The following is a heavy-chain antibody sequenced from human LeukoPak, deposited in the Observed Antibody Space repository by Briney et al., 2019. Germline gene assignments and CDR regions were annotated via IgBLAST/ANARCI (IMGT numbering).Heavy chain of an antibody. CDR1: GGSFSGYY. Sequence: SETLSLTCAVYGGSFSGYYWSWIRQPPGKGLEWIGEINHSGSTNYNPSLKSRVTISVDTSKNQFSLKLSSVTAADTAVYYCARGPPVDYWGQGTLVTVS. CDR3: ARGPPVDY. CDR2: INHSGST. V-gene: IGHV4-34*01. J-gene: IGHJ4*02.